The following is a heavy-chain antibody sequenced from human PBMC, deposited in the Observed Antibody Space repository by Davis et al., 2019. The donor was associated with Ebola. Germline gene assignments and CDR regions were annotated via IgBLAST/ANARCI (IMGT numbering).Heavy chain of an antibody. V-gene: IGHV3-21*01. Sequence: GESLKISCAASGFTFSSYSMNWVRQAPGKGLEWVSSISSSSSYIYYADSVKGRFTISRDNAKNSLYLQMNSLRAEDTAVYYCARDGSGSYYNFHYWGQGTLVTVSS. CDR2: ISSSSSYI. D-gene: IGHD3-10*01. J-gene: IGHJ4*02. CDR3: ARDGSGSYYNFHY. CDR1: GFTFSSYS.